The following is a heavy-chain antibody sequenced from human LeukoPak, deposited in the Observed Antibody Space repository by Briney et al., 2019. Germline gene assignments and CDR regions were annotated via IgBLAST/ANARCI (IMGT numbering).Heavy chain of an antibody. D-gene: IGHD7-27*01. Sequence: ASVKVSCKASGYTFTSYDINWVRQATGQGLEWMGWMNPNSGNTGYAQKLQGRVTMTTDTSTSTAYMELRSLRSDDTAVYYCARSLTGYYYYMDVWGKGTTVTVSS. CDR1: GYTFTSYD. J-gene: IGHJ6*03. CDR3: ARSLTGYYYYMDV. V-gene: IGHV1-8*01. CDR2: MNPNSGNT.